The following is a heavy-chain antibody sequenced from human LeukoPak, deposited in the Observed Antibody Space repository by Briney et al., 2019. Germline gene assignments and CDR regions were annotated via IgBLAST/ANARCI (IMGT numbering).Heavy chain of an antibody. CDR1: GGTFSSYA. J-gene: IGHJ4*02. CDR2: IIPIFGTA. V-gene: IGHV1-69*05. D-gene: IGHD3-22*01. CDR3: ARASSSGYYPFDY. Sequence: SVRVSCKASGGTFSSYAISWVRQAPGQGLEWMGGIIPIFGTANYAQKFQGRVTITTDESTSTAYMELSSLRSEDTAVYYCARASSSGYYPFDYWGQGTLVTVSS.